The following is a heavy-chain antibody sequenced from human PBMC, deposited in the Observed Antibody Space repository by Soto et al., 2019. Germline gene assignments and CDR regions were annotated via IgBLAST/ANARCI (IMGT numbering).Heavy chain of an antibody. CDR2: ISGSGGST. J-gene: IGHJ4*02. V-gene: IGHV3-23*01. Sequence: EVQVLESGGGLVQRGGSLSLSCAASGFTFSSYAMTWVREAPGKGLEWVSAISGSGGSTDYADSVKGRFTMSRDNSKNPRYLQQNSLRAEDTAVYYCAKLPSLTPVTSTIRYWGQGTLVTVSS. CDR3: AKLPSLTPVTSTIRY. D-gene: IGHD4-17*01. CDR1: GFTFSSYA.